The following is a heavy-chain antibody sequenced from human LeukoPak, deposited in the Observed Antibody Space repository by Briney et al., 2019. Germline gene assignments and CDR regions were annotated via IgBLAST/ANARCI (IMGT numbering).Heavy chain of an antibody. J-gene: IGHJ4*02. D-gene: IGHD1-26*01. Sequence: PGGSLRLSCAASGFTFSSYWMNWARQAPGKGLEWVANIKEDGSVKYYVDSVKGRFTISRDNTKNELYLQMSSLRADDTAVYFCARDSTWVLDYWGQGTLISVSS. V-gene: IGHV3-7*03. CDR3: ARDSTWVLDY. CDR1: GFTFSSYW. CDR2: IKEDGSVK.